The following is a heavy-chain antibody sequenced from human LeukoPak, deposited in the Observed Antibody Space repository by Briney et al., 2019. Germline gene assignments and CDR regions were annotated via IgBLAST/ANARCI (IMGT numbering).Heavy chain of an antibody. D-gene: IGHD1-26*01. CDR3: AKDLYTGYFDAFDM. CDR1: GFTFADYA. V-gene: IGHV3-9*01. CDR2: ISWNSGSM. J-gene: IGHJ3*02. Sequence: GGSLRLSCAASGFTFADYAMHWVRQAPGKGLEWVSGISWNSGSMGYADSVKGRFTISRDNAKNSLYLRMNSLRAEDTALYYCAKDLYTGYFDAFDMWGQGTMVTVSS.